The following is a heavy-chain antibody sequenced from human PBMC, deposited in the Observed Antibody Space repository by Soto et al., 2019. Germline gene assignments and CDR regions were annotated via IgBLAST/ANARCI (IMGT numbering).Heavy chain of an antibody. J-gene: IGHJ3*02. CDR3: ARVGDSSGYYRGFRAEDDAFDI. V-gene: IGHV3-11*01. D-gene: IGHD3-22*01. CDR2: ISSSGSTI. Sequence: QVQLVESGGGLVKPGGSLRLSCAASGFTFSDYFMSWIRKAPGKGLEWVSYISSSGSTIYYADFLKGRFTISRDNAKNSLYLQMNSLRAEDTAVYYCARVGDSSGYYRGFRAEDDAFDIWGQGTMVTVSS. CDR1: GFTFSDYF.